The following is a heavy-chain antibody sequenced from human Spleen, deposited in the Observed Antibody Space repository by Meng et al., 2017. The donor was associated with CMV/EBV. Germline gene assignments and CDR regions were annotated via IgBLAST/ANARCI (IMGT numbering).Heavy chain of an antibody. CDR2: ISSTSNYI. CDR1: GFTFSNYW. J-gene: IGHJ4*02. D-gene: IGHD3-22*01. CDR3: ARGYNTYYYDSTGYFFDY. V-gene: IGHV3-21*01. Sequence: GESLKISCAASGFTFSNYWMTWLRQAPGKGLEWVSSISSTSNYIYYADSVKGRFTISRDNAKNSLFLQMNSLRAEDTAVYYCARGYNTYYYDSTGYFFDYWGQGTLVTVSS.